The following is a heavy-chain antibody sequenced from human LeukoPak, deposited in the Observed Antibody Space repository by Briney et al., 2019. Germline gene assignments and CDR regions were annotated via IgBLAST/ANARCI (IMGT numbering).Heavy chain of an antibody. V-gene: IGHV3-23*01. J-gene: IGHJ1*01. CDR2: ISGSGGST. CDR3: AKVKYCSGGSCYSGYFQH. D-gene: IGHD2-15*01. CDR1: GFTFSSYA. Sequence: PGGSLRPSCAASGFTFSSYAMSWVRQAPGKGLEWVSAISGSGGSTYYADSVKGRFTISRDNSKNTLYLQMNSLRAEDTAVYYCAKVKYCSGGSCYSGYFQHWGQGTLVTVSS.